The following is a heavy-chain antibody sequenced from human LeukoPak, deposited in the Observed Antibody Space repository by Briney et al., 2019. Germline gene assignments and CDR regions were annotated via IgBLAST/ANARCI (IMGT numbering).Heavy chain of an antibody. CDR3: AQDVPIERVPGVGPGS. D-gene: IGHD2-8*01. Sequence: GGSLRLSCAASGFSFSDYGTHWVRQAPGKGLEWVTFMQYDGSVIFYADSVKGRFTISRDNSKNTVYLQMSSLRSEDTAVYFCAQDVPIERVPGVGPGSWGQGTLVTVSS. J-gene: IGHJ5*02. CDR1: GFSFSDYG. V-gene: IGHV3-30*02. CDR2: MQYDGSVI.